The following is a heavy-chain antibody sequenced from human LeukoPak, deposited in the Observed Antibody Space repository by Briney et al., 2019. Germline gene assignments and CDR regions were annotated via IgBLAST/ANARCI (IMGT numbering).Heavy chain of an antibody. CDR1: EFTFSSYA. J-gene: IGHJ5*02. Sequence: GGSLRLSCAASEFTFSSYAMGWVRQAPGKGLEWVSAISGSGGSTYYADSVKGRFTISRDNSKNTLYLQMNSLRAEDTAVYYCAITRSGYLSWFDPWGQGTLVTVSS. CDR2: ISGSGGST. CDR3: AITRSGYLSWFDP. D-gene: IGHD3-3*01. V-gene: IGHV3-23*01.